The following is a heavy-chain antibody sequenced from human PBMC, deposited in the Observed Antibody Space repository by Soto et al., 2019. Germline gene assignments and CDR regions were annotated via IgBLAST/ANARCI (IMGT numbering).Heavy chain of an antibody. V-gene: IGHV3-13*05. CDR2: MGAARDR. CDR3: ARAYSGRLPRRADYYYALDV. D-gene: IGHD6-25*01. Sequence: GGALRLSSTASGFTFSDFDMHWVRQGTGKGLKWFSTMGAARDRDYTGSVKGRFTLSIENARNSVVLQMNSVTVWITSVYYCARAYSGRLPRRADYYYALDVWGQGTRVTRLL. CDR1: GFTFSDFD. J-gene: IGHJ6*02.